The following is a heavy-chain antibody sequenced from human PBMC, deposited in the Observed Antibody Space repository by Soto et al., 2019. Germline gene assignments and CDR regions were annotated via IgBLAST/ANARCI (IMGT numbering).Heavy chain of an antibody. CDR3: ARVGVRYCSGGSCYPPSYYLDY. CDR2: ISAYNGNT. J-gene: IGHJ4*02. Sequence: ASVKVSCKASGYTFTSYGISWVRQAPGQGLEWMGWISAYNGNTNYAQKLQGRVTMTTDTSTSTAYMELRSLRSDDTAVYYCARVGVRYCSGGSCYPPSYYLDYWGQGTLVTVSS. V-gene: IGHV1-18*01. D-gene: IGHD2-15*01. CDR1: GYTFTSYG.